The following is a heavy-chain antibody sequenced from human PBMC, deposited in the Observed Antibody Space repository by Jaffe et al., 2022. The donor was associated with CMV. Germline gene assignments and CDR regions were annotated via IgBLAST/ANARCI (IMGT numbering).Heavy chain of an antibody. CDR1: GFTFKNYG. V-gene: IGHV3-30*18. CDR2: VSLEGITE. D-gene: IGHD6-19*01. CDR3: SNGSTRSGRHSAPISSAFHM. Sequence: QVHLVESGGGVVQPGTSLRLSCVASGFTFKNYGMHWVRQAPGKGLEWVAVVSLEGITEYYADSVRGRFTVSRDDPRNTVYLQMNNLRRDDTAVYYCSNGSTRSGRHSAPISSAFHMWGQGTMVTVSS. J-gene: IGHJ3*02.